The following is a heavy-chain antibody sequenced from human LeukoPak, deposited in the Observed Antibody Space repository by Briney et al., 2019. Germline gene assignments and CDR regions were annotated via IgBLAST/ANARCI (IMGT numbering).Heavy chain of an antibody. V-gene: IGHV3-21*01. CDR2: ISSSSSYI. D-gene: IGHD6-13*01. CDR3: ARDLTLIAAAGPMLDY. Sequence: GGSLRLSCAASGFTFSSYSMNWVRQAPGKGLEWVSSISSSSSYIYYADSVKGRFTISRDNAKNSLYLQMNSLRAEDTAVYYCARDLTLIAAAGPMLDYWGQGTLVTVSS. J-gene: IGHJ4*02. CDR1: GFTFSSYS.